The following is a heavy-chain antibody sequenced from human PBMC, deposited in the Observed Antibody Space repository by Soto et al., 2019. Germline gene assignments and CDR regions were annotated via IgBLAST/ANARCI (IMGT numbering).Heavy chain of an antibody. J-gene: IGHJ4*02. Sequence: SETLSLTCTVSGGSISSGGYYWSWSRQHPGKGLECIGYIYYSWSTYYNPSLKSRVTISVDTSKNQFSLKLSSVTAAETAVYYCARDQIVGATGSYWGQGILVTVSS. V-gene: IGHV4-31*03. CDR3: ARDQIVGATGSY. CDR1: GGSISSGGYY. D-gene: IGHD1-26*01. CDR2: IYYSWST.